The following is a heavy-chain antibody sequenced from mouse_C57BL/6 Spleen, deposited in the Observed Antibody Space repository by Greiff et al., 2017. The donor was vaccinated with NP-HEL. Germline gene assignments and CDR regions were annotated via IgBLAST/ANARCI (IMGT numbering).Heavy chain of an antibody. Sequence: EVKLVESGGGLVKPGGSLKLSCAASGFTFSDYGMHWVRQAPEKGLEWVAYISSGSSTIYYADTVKGRFTISRDNAKNTLFLQMTSLRSEDTAMYYCARDPRYYYGSSGYYAMDYWGQGTSVTVSS. D-gene: IGHD1-1*01. CDR1: GFTFSDYG. CDR2: ISSGSSTI. J-gene: IGHJ4*01. CDR3: ARDPRYYYGSSGYYAMDY. V-gene: IGHV5-17*01.